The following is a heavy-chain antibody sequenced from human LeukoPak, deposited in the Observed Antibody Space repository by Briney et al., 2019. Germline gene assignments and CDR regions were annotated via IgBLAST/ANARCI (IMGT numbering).Heavy chain of an antibody. J-gene: IGHJ5*02. V-gene: IGHV3-30*18. D-gene: IGHD2-2*01. CDR3: AKDYCSSTSCPNWFDP. CDR1: GFTFSSYG. Sequence: GGSLRLSCAASGFTFSSYGMHWVRQAPGKGLEWVAVISYDGSNKYYADSVEGRFTISRDNSKNTLYLQMNSLRAEDTAVYYCAKDYCSSTSCPNWFDPWGQGTLVTVSS. CDR2: ISYDGSNK.